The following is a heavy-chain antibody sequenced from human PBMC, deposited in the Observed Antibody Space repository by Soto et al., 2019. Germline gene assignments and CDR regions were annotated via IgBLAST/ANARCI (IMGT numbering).Heavy chain of an antibody. D-gene: IGHD6-13*01. Sequence: PSETLSLTCTVSGGSFSSGAYHWSWVRQHPGQGLEWIASISYRGITYSNPSLKSRLSMSVDTSKNQFSLNLTSVTAADTAVYHCARMSATGPRWFDPWGQGTLVTVSS. J-gene: IGHJ5*02. CDR2: ISYRGIT. CDR3: ARMSATGPRWFDP. V-gene: IGHV4-31*03. CDR1: GGSFSSGAYH.